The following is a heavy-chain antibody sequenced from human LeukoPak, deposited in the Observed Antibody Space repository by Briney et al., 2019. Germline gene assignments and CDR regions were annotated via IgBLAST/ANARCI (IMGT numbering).Heavy chain of an antibody. CDR1: GGTFSSYA. Sequence: SVKVSCKASGGTFSSYAISWVRQAPRQGLEWMGGIIPNFGTANYAQKFQGRVTITTDKSTSTAYMELSSLRSEDTAVYYCARVYNYRCVDLWGTSCYDYYYYYMDVWGKGTTVTVSS. CDR3: ARVYNYRCVDLWGTSCYDYYYYYMDV. D-gene: IGHD2-2*01. J-gene: IGHJ6*03. V-gene: IGHV1-69*05. CDR2: IIPNFGTA.